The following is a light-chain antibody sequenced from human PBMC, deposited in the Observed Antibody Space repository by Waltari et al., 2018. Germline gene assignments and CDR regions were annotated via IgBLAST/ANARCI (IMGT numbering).Light chain of an antibody. CDR2: KAS. J-gene: IGKJ1*01. V-gene: IGKV1-5*03. CDR3: QHYNSFSRT. Sequence: DFQMTQSPATLSASVGDRVPITCRASQNIFSWLAWYQQKPGKAPKLLIYKASHLESGVPSRFSGRGFGTEFTLTINSLQPDDFATYYCQHYNSFSRTFGQGTKVDIK. CDR1: QNIFSW.